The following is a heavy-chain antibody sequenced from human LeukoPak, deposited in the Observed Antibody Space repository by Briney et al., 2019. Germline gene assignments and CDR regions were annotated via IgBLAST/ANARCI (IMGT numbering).Heavy chain of an antibody. CDR3: ARDPALLPHCSGGSCYDYYYYMDV. J-gene: IGHJ6*03. D-gene: IGHD2-15*01. CDR1: GFTFSDYY. CDR2: ISSSGSTI. V-gene: IGHV3-11*04. Sequence: GGSLRLSCAASGFTFSDYYMSWIRQAPGKGLEWGSYISSSGSTIYYADSVKGRFTISRDNAKNSLYLQMNSLRAEDTAVYYCARDPALLPHCSGGSCYDYYYYMDVWGKGTTVTVSS.